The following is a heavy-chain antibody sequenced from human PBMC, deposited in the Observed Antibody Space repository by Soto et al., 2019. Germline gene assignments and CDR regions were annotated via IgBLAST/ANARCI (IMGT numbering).Heavy chain of an antibody. J-gene: IGHJ4*02. V-gene: IGHV3-33*01. CDR2: IWYDGSNK. D-gene: IGHD5-12*01. Sequence: QVQLVESGGGGVQPGRSLRLSCAASGVTFSSYGMHWVRQAPGKGLEWVAVIWYDGSNKYYADSVKGRFTISRDNSKNTLYLQMNSLRAEDTAVYYCARDFGYSGYGGLDYWGQGTLVTVSS. CDR1: GVTFSSYG. CDR3: ARDFGYSGYGGLDY.